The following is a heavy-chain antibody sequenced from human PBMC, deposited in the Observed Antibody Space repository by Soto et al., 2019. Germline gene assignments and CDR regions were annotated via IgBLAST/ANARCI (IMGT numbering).Heavy chain of an antibody. Sequence: LRLSCAASGFTFSSYAMSWVRQAPGKGLEWVSAISGSGGSTYYADSVKGRFTISRDNSKNTLYLQMNSLRAEDTAVYYCAKDRITIDRVVIMEYNEFGTWGQGSLGT. V-gene: IGHV3-23*01. CDR1: GFTFSSYA. J-gene: IGHJ5*02. CDR2: ISGSGGST. D-gene: IGHD3-10*01. CDR3: AKDRITIDRVVIMEYNEFGT.